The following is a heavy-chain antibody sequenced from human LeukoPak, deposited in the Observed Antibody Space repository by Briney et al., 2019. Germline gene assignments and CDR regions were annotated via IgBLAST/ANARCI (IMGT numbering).Heavy chain of an antibody. J-gene: IGHJ4*02. Sequence: GGSLRLSCAASGFTFGSYAISWVRQAPGKGLEWVSAISSSGDTTLYVDSVKGRFAISRDNSKNTLYLQMSGLRPEDTAICYCAKGDYGDYKLIDYWGQGTLVTVSS. CDR3: AKGDYGDYKLIDY. CDR1: GFTFGSYA. CDR2: ISSSGDTT. V-gene: IGHV3-23*01. D-gene: IGHD4-17*01.